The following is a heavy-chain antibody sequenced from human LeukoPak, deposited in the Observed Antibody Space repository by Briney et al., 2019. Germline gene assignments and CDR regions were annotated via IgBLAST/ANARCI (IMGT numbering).Heavy chain of an antibody. CDR1: GGTFSSYA. Sequence: ASVKVSCKASGGTFSSYAISWVRQAPGQGLEWMGGIIPIFGTANYAQKFQGRVTITADESTSTAYMELSSLRSEDTAVYYCARDRGTMVRDLDYWGQGTLVTVSS. D-gene: IGHD3-10*01. CDR2: IIPIFGTA. J-gene: IGHJ4*02. V-gene: IGHV1-69*13. CDR3: ARDRGTMVRDLDY.